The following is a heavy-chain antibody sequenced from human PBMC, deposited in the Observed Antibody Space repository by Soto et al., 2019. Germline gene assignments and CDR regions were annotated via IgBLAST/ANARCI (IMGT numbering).Heavy chain of an antibody. J-gene: IGHJ4*02. Sequence: QVQLVESGGGVVQPGRSLRLSCAASGFTFSSYAMHWVRQAPGKGLEWVAVISYDGSNKYYADSVKGRFTISRDNSKNTLYLQMNSLRAEDTAVYYCAREGYSYSSWSAIDYWGQGTLVTVSS. V-gene: IGHV3-30-3*01. CDR1: GFTFSSYA. D-gene: IGHD6-6*01. CDR2: ISYDGSNK. CDR3: AREGYSYSSWSAIDY.